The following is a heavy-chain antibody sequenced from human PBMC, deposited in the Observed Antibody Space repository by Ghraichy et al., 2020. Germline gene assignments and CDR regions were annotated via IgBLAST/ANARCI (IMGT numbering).Heavy chain of an antibody. J-gene: IGHJ5*02. Sequence: SVKVSCKASGGTFSSYAISWVRQAPGQGLEWMGGIIPIFGTANYAQKFQGRVTITADESTSTAYMELSSLRSEDTAVYYCARGERQYQLLYSWAPWGQGTLVTVSS. CDR3: ARGERQYQLLYSWAP. CDR1: GGTFSSYA. D-gene: IGHD2-2*02. CDR2: IIPIFGTA. V-gene: IGHV1-69*13.